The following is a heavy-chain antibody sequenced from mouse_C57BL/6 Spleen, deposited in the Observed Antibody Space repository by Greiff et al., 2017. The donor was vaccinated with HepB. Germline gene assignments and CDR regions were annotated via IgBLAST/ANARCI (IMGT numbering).Heavy chain of an antibody. CDR2: IYPGSGST. J-gene: IGHJ4*01. CDR3: AREGITTVVATDYAMDY. CDR1: GYTFTSYW. D-gene: IGHD1-1*01. Sequence: VQLVESGAELVKPGASVKMSCKASGYTFTSYWITWVKQRPGQGLEWIGDIYPGSGSTNYNEKFKSKATLTVDTSSSTAYMQLSSLPSEDSAVYYCAREGITTVVATDYAMDYWGQGTSVTVSS. V-gene: IGHV1-55*01.